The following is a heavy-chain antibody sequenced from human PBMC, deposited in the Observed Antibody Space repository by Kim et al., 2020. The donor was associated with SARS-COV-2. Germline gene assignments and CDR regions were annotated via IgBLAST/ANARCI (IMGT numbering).Heavy chain of an antibody. Sequence: GGSTYYADSVKGRFTISRDNSKNTLYLQMTSLRAEDTAVYYCAYGGHSSSWGQGTLVTVSS. V-gene: IGHV3-23*01. D-gene: IGHD6-13*01. J-gene: IGHJ4*02. CDR3: AYGGHSSS. CDR2: GGST.